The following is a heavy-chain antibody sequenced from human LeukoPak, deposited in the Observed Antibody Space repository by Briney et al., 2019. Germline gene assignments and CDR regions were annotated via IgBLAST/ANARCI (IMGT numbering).Heavy chain of an antibody. V-gene: IGHV3-30*14. CDR2: ISYDGSNK. CDR1: GFTFSSYA. J-gene: IGHJ3*02. D-gene: IGHD2-21*02. CDR3: ARGRRDCSGDCYVAFDI. Sequence: GRSLRLSCAASGFTFSSYAMHWVRQAPGKGLEWVAVISYDGSNKYYADSVKGRFTISRDNSKNTLFLQMNSLRAEDTAVYYCARGRRDCSGDCYVAFDIWGQGTMVTVSS.